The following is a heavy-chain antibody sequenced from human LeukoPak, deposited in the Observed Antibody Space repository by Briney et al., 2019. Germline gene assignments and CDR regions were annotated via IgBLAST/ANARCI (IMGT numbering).Heavy chain of an antibody. CDR1: GFTFSSYA. CDR3: AKARSTVTTTGGGFDY. Sequence: GGSLRLSCAASGFTFSSYAMSWVRQAPGKGLEWVSAISGSGGSTYYADSVKGRFTISRDNSKNTLYLQMNSLRAEDTAVYYCAKARSTVTTTGGGFDYWGQGTLVTVSS. CDR2: ISGSGGST. J-gene: IGHJ4*02. D-gene: IGHD4-17*01. V-gene: IGHV3-23*01.